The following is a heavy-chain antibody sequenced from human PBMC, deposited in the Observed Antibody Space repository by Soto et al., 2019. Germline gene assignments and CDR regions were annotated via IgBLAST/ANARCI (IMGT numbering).Heavy chain of an antibody. V-gene: IGHV4-31*03. Sequence: SETLSLTCTVSGGSISSGGYYWSWIRQHPGKGLEWIGYIYYSGSTYYNPSLKSRVTISVDTSKNQFSLKLSSVTAADTAVYYCARTLINYGEPRKIDYWGQGTLVTVSS. CDR1: GGSISSGGYY. D-gene: IGHD4-17*01. J-gene: IGHJ4*02. CDR2: IYYSGST. CDR3: ARTLINYGEPRKIDY.